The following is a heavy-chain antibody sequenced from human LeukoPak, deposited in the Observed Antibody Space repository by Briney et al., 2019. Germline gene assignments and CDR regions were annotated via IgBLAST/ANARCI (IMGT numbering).Heavy chain of an antibody. Sequence: PGGSLRLSCAASGFTFSGSAMHWVRQASGKGLESVGRIRSKANSYATAYAASVKGRFTISRDDSKNTAYLQMNSLKTEDTAVYYCTRHGSSSSGYYWGQGTLVTVSS. CDR3: TRHGSSSSGYY. V-gene: IGHV3-73*01. J-gene: IGHJ4*02. CDR1: GFTFSGSA. CDR2: IRSKANSYAT. D-gene: IGHD6-6*01.